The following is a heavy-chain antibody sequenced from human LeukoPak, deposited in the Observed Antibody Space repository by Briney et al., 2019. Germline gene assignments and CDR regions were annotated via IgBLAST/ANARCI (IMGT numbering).Heavy chain of an antibody. D-gene: IGHD1-26*01. CDR1: GFTFSDYY. J-gene: IGHJ4*02. Sequence: GGSLRLSCAASGFTFSDYYMSWIRQAPGKGLEWVSYISSSGSTIYYADSVKGRFTISRDNAKNSLYLQMNSLRAEDTAVYYCAREGIVGATRTKQAIDYWGQGTLVTVSS. CDR3: AREGIVGATRTKQAIDY. V-gene: IGHV3-11*04. CDR2: ISSSGSTI.